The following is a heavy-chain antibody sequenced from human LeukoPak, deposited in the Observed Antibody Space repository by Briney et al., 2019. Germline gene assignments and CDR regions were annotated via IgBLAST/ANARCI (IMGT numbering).Heavy chain of an antibody. CDR2: IIPNSGGT. Sequence: ASVKVSCKASGYTFAALYMHWVRQAPGQGLEWMGWIIPNSGGTNYAQRFQGRVTMTRDTSISTAYMELISLRSDDTAVYYCARYRALAGTGGYWFDPWAQGTLVTVSS. D-gene: IGHD6-19*01. CDR1: GYTFAALY. J-gene: IGHJ5*02. V-gene: IGHV1-2*02. CDR3: ARYRALAGTGGYWFDP.